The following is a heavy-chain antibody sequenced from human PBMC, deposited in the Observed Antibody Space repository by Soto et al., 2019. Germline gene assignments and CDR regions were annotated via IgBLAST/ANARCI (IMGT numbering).Heavy chain of an antibody. CDR3: ARAEAYYDILTGYYREYYFDY. Sequence: SETLALTCTVSGGSISSYYWSWIRQPPGKGLEWIGYIYYSGSTNYNPSLKSRVTISVDTSKNQFSLKLSSVTAADTAVYYCARAEAYYDILTGYYREYYFDYWGKGSLVTVSS. CDR2: IYYSGST. V-gene: IGHV4-59*08. D-gene: IGHD3-9*01. J-gene: IGHJ4*02. CDR1: GGSISSYY.